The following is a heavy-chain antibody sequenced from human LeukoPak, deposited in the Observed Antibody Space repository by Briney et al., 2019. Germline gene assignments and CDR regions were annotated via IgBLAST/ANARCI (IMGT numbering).Heavy chain of an antibody. CDR1: GFTFSSYA. J-gene: IGHJ4*02. CDR2: INSNGGST. Sequence: GGSLRLSCAASGFTFSSYAMHWVRQAPGKGLEYVSAINSNGGSTYYANSVKGRFTISRDNSKNTLCLQMGSLRAEDMAVYYCAREMFGSSGWYDYWGQGTLVTVSS. V-gene: IGHV3-64*01. CDR3: AREMFGSSGWYDY. D-gene: IGHD6-19*01.